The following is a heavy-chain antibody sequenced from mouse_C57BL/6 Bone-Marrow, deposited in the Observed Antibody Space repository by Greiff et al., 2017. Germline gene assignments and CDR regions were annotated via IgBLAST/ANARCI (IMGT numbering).Heavy chain of an antibody. D-gene: IGHD2-1*01. V-gene: IGHV1-81*01. CDR2: IYPRSGNT. CDR1: GYTFTSYG. J-gene: IGHJ4*01. CDR3: ARDGYGIYLYSMDY. Sequence: VMLVESGAELARPGASVKLSCKASGYTFTSYGISWVKQRTGQGLEWIGEIYPRSGNTYYNEKFKGKATLTADKSSSTASMELRSLTSEDYAVYFCARDGYGIYLYSMDYWGQGTSVTVSS.